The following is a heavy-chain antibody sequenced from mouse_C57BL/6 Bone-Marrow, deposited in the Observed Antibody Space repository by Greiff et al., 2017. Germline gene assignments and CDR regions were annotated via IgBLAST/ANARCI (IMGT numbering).Heavy chain of an antibody. V-gene: IGHV2-6*01. CDR3: ASRGYDYDGAMDY. Sequence: QVQLKESGPGLVAPSQSLSITCTVSGFSFTSYGVDWVRQSPGQGLEWLGVIWGVGSTNYNSALKSRLSISKDNSKSQVFLKMNSLQTADTAMYYCASRGYDYDGAMDYWGQGTSVTVSS. D-gene: IGHD2-4*01. CDR1: GFSFTSYG. J-gene: IGHJ4*01. CDR2: IWGVGST.